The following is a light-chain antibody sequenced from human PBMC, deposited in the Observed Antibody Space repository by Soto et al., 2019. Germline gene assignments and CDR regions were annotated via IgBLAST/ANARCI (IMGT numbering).Light chain of an antibody. CDR3: QQYETFSGT. CDR2: KAS. J-gene: IGKJ1*01. CDR1: QSISTW. V-gene: IGKV1-5*03. Sequence: DIQMTQSLSTLSASVGDRVTITCRASQSISTWLAWYQQKSGKAPKLLIYKASTLESGVPSRFSGSGSGTEFTLTISSLQPDDFATYYCQQYETFSGTFGPGTKVDIK.